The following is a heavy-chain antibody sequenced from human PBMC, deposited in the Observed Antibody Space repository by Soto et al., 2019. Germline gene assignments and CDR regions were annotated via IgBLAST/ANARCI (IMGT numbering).Heavy chain of an antibody. CDR1: GGSISSYY. CDR3: ARDTREDTIFGVVTSNWFDP. Sequence: QVQLQESGPGLVKPSETLSLTCTVSGGSISSYYWSWIRQPPGKGLEWIGYIYYSGSTNYNPSLKSRVTIEVVTSKNQFSLKLSSVTAADTAVYYCARDTREDTIFGVVTSNWFDPWGQGTLVTVSS. V-gene: IGHV4-59*01. CDR2: IYYSGST. J-gene: IGHJ5*02. D-gene: IGHD3-3*01.